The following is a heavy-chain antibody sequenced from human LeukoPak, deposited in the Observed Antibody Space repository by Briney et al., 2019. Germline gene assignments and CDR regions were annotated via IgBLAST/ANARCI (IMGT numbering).Heavy chain of an antibody. CDR2: INPNSGGT. J-gene: IGHJ5*02. V-gene: IGHV1-2*02. CDR1: GYTFTGYY. D-gene: IGHD5-12*01. CDR3: ARDHVKWLRFGSPYNWFDP. Sequence: ASVKVSCKASGYTFTGYYMHWVRQAPGQGLEWMGWINPNSGGTNYAQKFQGRVTMTRDTSISTGYMELSRLRSDDTAVYYCARDHVKWLRFGSPYNWFDPWGQGTLVTVSS.